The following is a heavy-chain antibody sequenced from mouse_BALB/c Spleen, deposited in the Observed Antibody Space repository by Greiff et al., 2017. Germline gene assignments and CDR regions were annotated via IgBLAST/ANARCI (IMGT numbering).Heavy chain of an antibody. CDR1: GYTFTSYY. Sequence: VQVVESGPELVKPGASVKMSCKASGYTFTSYYIHWVKQRPGQGLEWIGWIYPGDGSTKYNEKFKGKTTLTADKSSSTAYMLLSSLTSEDSAIYFCARGYRYDNYAMDYWGQGTSVTGSS. D-gene: IGHD2-14*01. V-gene: IGHV1S56*01. CDR3: ARGYRYDNYAMDY. J-gene: IGHJ4*01. CDR2: IYPGDGST.